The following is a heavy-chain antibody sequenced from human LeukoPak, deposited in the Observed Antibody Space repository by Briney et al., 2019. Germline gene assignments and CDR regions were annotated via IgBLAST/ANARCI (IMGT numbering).Heavy chain of an antibody. J-gene: IGHJ4*02. D-gene: IGHD4-11*01. CDR1: GFTFSSNP. CDR3: ARAQTN. CDR2: ISSGSTTI. Sequence: GGSLRLSCAASGFTFSSNPMNWFGQAQGKGLEWVSYISSGSTTIYYADSVKGRFTISRDNAKSSLYLQMNSLRAEDTAVYYCARAQTNWGQGTLVTVSS. V-gene: IGHV3-48*01.